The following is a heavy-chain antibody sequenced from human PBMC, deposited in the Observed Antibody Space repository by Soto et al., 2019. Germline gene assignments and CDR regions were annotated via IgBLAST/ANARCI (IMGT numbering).Heavy chain of an antibody. J-gene: IGHJ4*02. Sequence: SETLSLTCTVSGGSISSYYWSWIRQPPGKGLEWIGYIYYSGSTNYNPSLKSRVTISVDTSKNQFSLKLSSVTAADTAVYYCAHEADPGYFDYWGQGTLVTVSS. CDR3: AHEADPGYFDY. CDR2: IYYSGST. V-gene: IGHV4-59*08. CDR1: GGSISSYY.